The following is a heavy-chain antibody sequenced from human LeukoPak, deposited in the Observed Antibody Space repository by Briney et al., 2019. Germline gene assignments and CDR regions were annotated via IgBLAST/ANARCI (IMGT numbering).Heavy chain of an antibody. CDR2: IKQDGSEK. V-gene: IGHV3-7*04. D-gene: IGHD2/OR15-2a*01. CDR3: AGVVFRWFDP. CDR1: GFTFSSYW. Sequence: PGGSLRLSCAASGFTFSSYWMSWVRQAPGKGLEWVANIKQDGSEKYYVDSVKGRFTIPRDNAKNSLYLRMNSLRAEDTAVYYCAGVVFRWFDPWGQGTLVTVSS. J-gene: IGHJ5*02.